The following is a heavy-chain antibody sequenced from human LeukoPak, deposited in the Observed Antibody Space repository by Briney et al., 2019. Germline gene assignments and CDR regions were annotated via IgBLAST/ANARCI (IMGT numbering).Heavy chain of an antibody. J-gene: IGHJ4*02. CDR2: MNPNSGGT. V-gene: IGHV1-2*02. CDR1: GYTFTGYY. CDR3: ARGDTTVTIDSGLGY. Sequence: GASVKVSCKASGYTFTGYYMHWVRQAPGQGPEWMGWMNPNSGGTNYAQKFQGRVTMTRDTSISTAYMELSRLRSDDTAVYYCARGDTTVTIDSGLGYWGQGTLVTVSS. D-gene: IGHD4-17*01.